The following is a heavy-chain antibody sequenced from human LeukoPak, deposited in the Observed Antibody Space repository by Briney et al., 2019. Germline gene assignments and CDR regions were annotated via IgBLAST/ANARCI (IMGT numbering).Heavy chain of an antibody. D-gene: IGHD3-22*01. CDR1: GLSLSGFG. V-gene: IGHV3-73*01. Sequence: GCLRVSCADSGLSLSGFGLRGVREASGEGRECGARIRRRANSYATSYGASVKGRFTISRDDSKNTAYLQMNSLKTEDTAVYFCTRRYYYDSSGNFQRDYWGQGTLVTVSS. J-gene: IGHJ4*02. CDR2: IRRRANSYAT. CDR3: TRRYYYDSSGNFQRDY.